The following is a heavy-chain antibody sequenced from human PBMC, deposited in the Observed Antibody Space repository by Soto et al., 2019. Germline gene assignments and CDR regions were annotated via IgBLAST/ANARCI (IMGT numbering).Heavy chain of an antibody. V-gene: IGHV1-69*13. CDR3: ARDRGLKNIVVVVAATRSHAFDI. D-gene: IGHD2-15*01. Sequence: GASVKVSCKASGGTFSSYAISWVRQAPGQGLEWMGGIIPIFGTANYAQRFQGRVTITADESTSTAYMELSSLRSEDTAVYYCARDRGLKNIVVVVAATRSHAFDIWGQGAMVTVSS. CDR2: IIPIFGTA. CDR1: GGTFSSYA. J-gene: IGHJ3*02.